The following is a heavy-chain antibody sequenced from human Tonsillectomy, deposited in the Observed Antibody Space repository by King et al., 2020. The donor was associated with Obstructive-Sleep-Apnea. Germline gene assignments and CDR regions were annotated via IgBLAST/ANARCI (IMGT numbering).Heavy chain of an antibody. Sequence: VQLVESGGGLVQPGGSLRLSCAASRFTFSIYAMTWVRQAPGKGLEWVSAISGSGGSTYYADSVKGRFTISRDNSKNTLYLQMNSLRAEDTAVYYCAKDRVTMVRGVIIDIDYWGQGTLVTVSS. D-gene: IGHD3-10*01. J-gene: IGHJ4*02. CDR1: RFTFSIYA. CDR3: AKDRVTMVRGVIIDIDY. CDR2: ISGSGGST. V-gene: IGHV3-23*04.